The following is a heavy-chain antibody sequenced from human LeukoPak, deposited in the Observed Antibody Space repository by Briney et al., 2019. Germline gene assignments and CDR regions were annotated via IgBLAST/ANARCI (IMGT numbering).Heavy chain of an antibody. CDR1: GFTFGSYS. Sequence: PGGSLRLSCAASGFTFGSYSMNWVRQAPGKGLEWVANIRQDGSEIYYVDSVKGRFTISRDNAKNSLYLQMNSLRVEDTAVYYCARRQQLTIYYYYGMDVWGQGTTVTVSS. J-gene: IGHJ6*02. CDR2: IRQDGSEI. CDR3: ARRQQLTIYYYYGMDV. V-gene: IGHV3-7*01. D-gene: IGHD6-13*01.